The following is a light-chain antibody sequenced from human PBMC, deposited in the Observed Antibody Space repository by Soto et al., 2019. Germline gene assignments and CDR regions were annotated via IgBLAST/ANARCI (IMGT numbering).Light chain of an antibody. CDR1: QSVSSN. Sequence: DIVMTKYPDTLSVSPGERSTLSCMASQSVSSNLAWYQQKPGQAPRLLIYGASTRATGIPARFSGSGSGTEFTLTISILQSEDFAIYYCQQFTNLLPRTFGQGGIVDIK. CDR3: QQFTNLLPRT. CDR2: GAS. V-gene: IGKV3-15*01. J-gene: IGKJ1*01.